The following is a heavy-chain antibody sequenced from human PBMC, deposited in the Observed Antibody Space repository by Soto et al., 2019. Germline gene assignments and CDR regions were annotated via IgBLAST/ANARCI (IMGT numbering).Heavy chain of an antibody. D-gene: IGHD2-2*01. CDR1: GFTFSSYS. J-gene: IGHJ6*02. CDR3: ARDGVLVVSGYYYGMDV. V-gene: IGHV3-48*02. CDR2: ISSSSSTI. Sequence: EVQLVESGGGLVQPGGSLRLSCAASGFTFSSYSMNWVRQAPGKGLEWVSYISSSSSTIYYADSVKGRFTISRDNAKNSLYLQMNSLRDEDTAVYYCARDGVLVVSGYYYGMDVWGQGTTVTVSS.